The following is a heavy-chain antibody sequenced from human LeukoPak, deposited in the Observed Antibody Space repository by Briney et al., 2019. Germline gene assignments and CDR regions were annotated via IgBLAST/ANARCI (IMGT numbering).Heavy chain of an antibody. V-gene: IGHV3-23*01. CDR3: ARVREQLAHDAFDI. Sequence: GGSLRLSCAASGFYFANYAMSWVRQAPGKGLEGVSATVGGGSPNTYHADSVKGRFTISRDNAKNSLYLQMNSLRAEDTAVYYCARVREQLAHDAFDIWGQGTMVTVSS. J-gene: IGHJ3*02. CDR2: TVGGGSPNT. D-gene: IGHD6-6*01. CDR1: GFYFANYA.